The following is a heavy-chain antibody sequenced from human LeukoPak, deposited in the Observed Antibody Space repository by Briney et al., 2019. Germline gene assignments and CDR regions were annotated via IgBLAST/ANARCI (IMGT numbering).Heavy chain of an antibody. D-gene: IGHD1-26*01. CDR1: GASIRSSTNW. Sequence: SGTLSLTCAVSGASIRSSTNWWSWVRQPPGKGLEWIGEILHSGSTNYNPSLKSRVTMSADTSKNQFSLKLSSVTAADTAVYYCARDQRGSSSGDWFDPWGQGTLVTVSS. CDR3: ARDQRGSSSGDWFDP. J-gene: IGHJ5*02. CDR2: ILHSGST. V-gene: IGHV4-4*02.